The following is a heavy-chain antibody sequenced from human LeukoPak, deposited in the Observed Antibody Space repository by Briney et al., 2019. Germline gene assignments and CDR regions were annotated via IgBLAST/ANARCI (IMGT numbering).Heavy chain of an antibody. D-gene: IGHD6-19*01. CDR1: GYSFNNHY. Sequence: ASVNVSCKASGYSFNNHYMYWVRQAPGQGLEWMGVINPSGGSTSYAQKFQGRVTMTRDTSTRTVYMEVNSLRSEDTAVYYCARQGTYSSAIGMGYWGQGTLVTVSS. CDR3: ARQGTYSSAIGMGY. CDR2: INPSGGST. J-gene: IGHJ4*02. V-gene: IGHV1-46*02.